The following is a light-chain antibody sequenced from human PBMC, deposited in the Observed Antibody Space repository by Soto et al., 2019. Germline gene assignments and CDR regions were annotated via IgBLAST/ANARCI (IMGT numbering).Light chain of an antibody. CDR3: QQYGSSPLT. V-gene: IGKV3-20*01. J-gene: IGKJ4*01. CDR2: GAS. CDR1: QSVSSNY. Sequence: ENVLTQSPGTLSLSPGERGTLSCRASQSVSSNYLAWYQQKPGQAPRLLIYGASSRATGIPDRFSGSGSGTDFTLTISRLVHEDFAVYSCQQYGSSPLTFGGGTKVDIK.